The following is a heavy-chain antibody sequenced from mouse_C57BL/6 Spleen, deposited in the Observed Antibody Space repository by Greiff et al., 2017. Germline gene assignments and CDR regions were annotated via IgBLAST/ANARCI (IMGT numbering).Heavy chain of an antibody. V-gene: IGHV1-59*01. D-gene: IGHD1-1*01. Sequence: QVQLQQPGAELVRPGTSVKLSCKASGYTFTSYWMHWVKQRPGQGLEWIGVIDPSDSYTNYNQKFKGKATLTVDTSSSTAYMQLSSLTSEDSAVYYCARGVGVVARGAMGYWGQGTSVTVSS. CDR3: ARGVGVVARGAMGY. J-gene: IGHJ4*01. CDR1: GYTFTSYW. CDR2: IDPSDSYT.